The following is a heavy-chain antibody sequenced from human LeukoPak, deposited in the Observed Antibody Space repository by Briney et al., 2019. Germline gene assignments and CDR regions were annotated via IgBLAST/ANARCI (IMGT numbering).Heavy chain of an antibody. V-gene: IGHV3-30-3*01. J-gene: IGHJ3*02. CDR3: ARGETAFDI. CDR1: GFTFSSYA. CDR2: ISYDGSNK. Sequence: GGSLRLSCAASGFTFSSYAMHWVRQAPGKGLEWVAVISYDGSNKYYADSVKGRFTISRDNSKNMLYLQMNSLRAEDTAVYYCARGETAFDIWGQGTMVTVSS.